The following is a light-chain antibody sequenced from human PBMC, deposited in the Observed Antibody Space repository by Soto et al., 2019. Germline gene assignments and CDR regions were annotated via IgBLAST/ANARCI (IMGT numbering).Light chain of an antibody. V-gene: IGLV1-40*01. CDR3: QSYDSSLSGLV. J-gene: IGLJ1*01. Sequence: QSVLTQPPSVSGAPGQRVTISCTGSSSNIGAGYDVHWYQQLPGTAPKLLIYGNSNRPSGVPDRFSGYKSGTSAYLATTGLQAEDEADYYCQSYDSSLSGLVFVTGTKLTVL. CDR1: SSNIGAGYD. CDR2: GNS.